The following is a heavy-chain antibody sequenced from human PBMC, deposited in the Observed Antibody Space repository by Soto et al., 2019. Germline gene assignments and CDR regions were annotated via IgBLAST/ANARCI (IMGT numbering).Heavy chain of an antibody. CDR1: GFTFSSYA. D-gene: IGHD6-19*01. J-gene: IGHJ4*02. CDR2: ISSNGGST. Sequence: EVQLVESGEGLVQPGGSLRLSCAASGFTFSSYAMHWVRQAPGKGLEYVSAISSNGGSTYYADSVKGRFTISRDNSKNTLYLQMGSLRAEDMAVYYCVRGPYSSGWYYFDYWGQGTLVTVSS. CDR3: VRGPYSSGWYYFDY. V-gene: IGHV3-64*02.